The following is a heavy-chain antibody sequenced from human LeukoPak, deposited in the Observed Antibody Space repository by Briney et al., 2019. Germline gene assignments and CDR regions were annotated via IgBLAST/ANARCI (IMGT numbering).Heavy chain of an antibody. J-gene: IGHJ6*03. CDR1: GYTFTSYY. V-gene: IGHV1-46*01. D-gene: IGHD2-2*01. CDR2: INPSGGST. CDR3: ARGAVPVFYYYMDV. Sequence: VASVKVSCKASGYTFTSYYMHWVRQAPGQGLEWMGIINPSGGSTSYAQKFQGRVTMTRDTSISTAYMELSRLGSDDTAVYYCARGAVPVFYYYMDVWGKGTTVTVSS.